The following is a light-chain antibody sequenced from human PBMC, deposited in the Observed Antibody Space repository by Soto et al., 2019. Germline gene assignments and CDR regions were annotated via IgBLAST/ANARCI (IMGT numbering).Light chain of an antibody. CDR1: QSISRY. CDR2: GAS. CDR3: QQSYGTPRS. V-gene: IGKV1-39*01. J-gene: IGKJ4*01. Sequence: DIQMTQSPSSLSASEGDRVTLTCRASQSISRYLNWYQQKPGRAPKLLMYGASNLQNGVPSRFSGSGSGTDFTLTISNLQPEDFATYYCQQSYGTPRSFGGGTKEEIK.